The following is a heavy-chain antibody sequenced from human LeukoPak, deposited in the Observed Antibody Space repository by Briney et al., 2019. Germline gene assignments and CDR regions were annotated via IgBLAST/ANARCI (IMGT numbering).Heavy chain of an antibody. V-gene: IGHV4-61*02. CDR2: IYTSGST. D-gene: IGHD3-22*01. J-gene: IGHJ6*03. CDR1: GGSISSGSYY. Sequence: SQTLSLTCTVSGGSISSGSYYWSWIRQPAGKGLEWIGRIYTSGSTNYNPSLKSRVTISVDTSKNQFSLKLRSVTAADTAVYYCARSDRGYYDNSGSYRLYHYYYLDVWGKGTTVTISS. CDR3: ARSDRGYYDNSGSYRLYHYYYLDV.